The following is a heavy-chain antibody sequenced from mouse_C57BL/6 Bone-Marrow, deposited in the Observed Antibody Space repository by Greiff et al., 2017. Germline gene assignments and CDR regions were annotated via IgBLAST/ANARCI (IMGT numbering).Heavy chain of an antibody. CDR2: IYPRDGST. J-gene: IGHJ3*01. D-gene: IGHD2-4*01. CDR1: GYTFTSYD. V-gene: IGHV1-85*01. CDR3: ARICVDYVGYAY. Sequence: QVTLKESGPELVKPGASVKLSCKASGYTFTSYDINWVKQRPGQGLEWIGWIYPRDGSTKYNEKFKGKATLTVDTSSSTAYMELRRLTSEDSAFDFCARICVDYVGYAYWGRGTLVTVSA.